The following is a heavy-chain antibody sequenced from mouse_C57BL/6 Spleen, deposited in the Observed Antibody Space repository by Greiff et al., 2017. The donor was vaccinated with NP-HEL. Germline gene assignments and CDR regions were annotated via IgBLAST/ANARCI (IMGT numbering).Heavy chain of an antibody. CDR3: ARRSSLFAY. CDR1: GYTFTGYW. V-gene: IGHV1-9*01. CDR2: ILPGSGST. Sequence: QVQLQQSGAELMKPGASVKLSCKATGYTFTGYWIEWVKQRPGHGLEWIGEILPGSGSTNYNEKFKGKATFTADTSSNTAYMQLRSLTTGDSANNYGARRSSLFAYWGQGTLVTVSA. J-gene: IGHJ3*01. D-gene: IGHD6-1*01.